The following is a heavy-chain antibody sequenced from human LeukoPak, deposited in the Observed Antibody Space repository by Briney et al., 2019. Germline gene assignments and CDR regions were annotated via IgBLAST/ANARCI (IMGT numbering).Heavy chain of an antibody. J-gene: IGHJ4*02. CDR3: AKSEALEWLWGGGDYFDY. V-gene: IGHV3-9*01. CDR2: ISWNGGSI. Sequence: GRSLRLSCAASGFTFDDYAMHWVRQAPGKGLEWVSGISWNGGSIGYADSVKGRFTISRDNAKNSLYLQMNSLRAEDTALYYCAKSEALEWLWGGGDYFDYWGQGTLVTVSS. D-gene: IGHD3-3*01. CDR1: GFTFDDYA.